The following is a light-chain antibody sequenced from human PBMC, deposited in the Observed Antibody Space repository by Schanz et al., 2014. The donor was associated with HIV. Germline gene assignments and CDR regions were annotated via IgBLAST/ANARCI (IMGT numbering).Light chain of an antibody. CDR1: QSVSSSY. Sequence: EIVLTQSPGTLSLSPGERATLSCRASQSVSSSYLAWYQQKPGQAPRLLIYGASKRATGIPDRFSGSGSGTDFSLTISRLEPEDYAVYYCQHYDSSLVSFGQGTKVEIK. V-gene: IGKV3-20*01. CDR2: GAS. J-gene: IGKJ2*01. CDR3: QHYDSSLVS.